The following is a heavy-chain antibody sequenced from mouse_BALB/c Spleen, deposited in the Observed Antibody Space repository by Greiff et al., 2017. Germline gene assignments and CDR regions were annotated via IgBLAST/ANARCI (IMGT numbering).Heavy chain of an antibody. Sequence: QDQLQQSGAELVRPGVSVKISCKGSGYTFTDYAMHWVKQSHAKSLEWIGVISTYYGDASYNQKFKGKATMTVDKSSSTAYMELARLTSEDSAIYYCARSITTVVAPDYGGQGTTLTVSS. CDR3: ARSITTVVAPDY. D-gene: IGHD1-1*01. J-gene: IGHJ2*01. CDR2: ISTYYGDA. V-gene: IGHV1S137*01. CDR1: GYTFTDYA.